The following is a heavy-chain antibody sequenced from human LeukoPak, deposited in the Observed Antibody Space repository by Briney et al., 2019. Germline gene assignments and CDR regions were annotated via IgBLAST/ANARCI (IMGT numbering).Heavy chain of an antibody. J-gene: IGHJ4*02. D-gene: IGHD1-26*01. V-gene: IGHV3-23*01. CDR3: AKSHHPRAEWELPH. Sequence: PGGSLRLSCAVSGFAFDSEAMSWVRQSPARGLEWVASISPGGGTTYYADSVKGRFTISRDNSKNTLYLQMNSLRAEDTAVYYCAKSHHPRAEWELPHWGQGTLVTVSS. CDR1: GFAFDSEA. CDR2: ISPGGGTT.